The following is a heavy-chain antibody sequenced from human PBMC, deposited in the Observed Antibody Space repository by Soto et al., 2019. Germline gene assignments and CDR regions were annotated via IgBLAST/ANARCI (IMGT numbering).Heavy chain of an antibody. CDR3: AMEYCSATSCYKDY. Sequence: QVQLVQSGAEVKKPGSSVKVSCKASGGTFSSYTISWVRQAPGQGLEWMGRIIPILGIANSAQKFQGRVTITEAKSTSTASVELGSLRSEDTAVYYWAMEYCSATSCYKDYWGQGTLVTVSS. J-gene: IGHJ4*02. V-gene: IGHV1-69*02. CDR2: IIPILGIA. D-gene: IGHD2-2*02. CDR1: GGTFSSYT.